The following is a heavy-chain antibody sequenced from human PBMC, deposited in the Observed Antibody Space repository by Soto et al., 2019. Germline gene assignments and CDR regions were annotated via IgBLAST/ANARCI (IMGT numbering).Heavy chain of an antibody. CDR2: IYHSGST. V-gene: IGHV4-30-2*01. CDR3: ARNNYYDIGYFDL. Sequence: SETLSLTCAVSGGSISSGGYSWSWIRQPPGKCLEWIGYIYHSGSTYYNPSLKSRVTISVDRSKNQFSLKLSSVTAADTAVYYCARNNYYDIGYFDLWGRGTLVTVSS. D-gene: IGHD3-22*01. J-gene: IGHJ2*01. CDR1: GGSISSGGYS.